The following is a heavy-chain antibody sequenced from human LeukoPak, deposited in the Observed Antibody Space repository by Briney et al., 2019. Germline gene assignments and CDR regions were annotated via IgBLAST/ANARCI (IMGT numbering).Heavy chain of an antibody. CDR2: INSDGSST. CDR1: GFTFSSYW. D-gene: IGHD3-9*01. J-gene: IGHJ6*04. Sequence: HPGGSLRLSCAASGFTFSSYWMHWVRQAPGKGLVWVSRINSDGSSTSYADSVKGRFTISRDNAKNTLYLQMNSLRAEDTAVYYCAKDDYDMAHMDVWGKGTTVTVSS. V-gene: IGHV3-74*01. CDR3: AKDDYDMAHMDV.